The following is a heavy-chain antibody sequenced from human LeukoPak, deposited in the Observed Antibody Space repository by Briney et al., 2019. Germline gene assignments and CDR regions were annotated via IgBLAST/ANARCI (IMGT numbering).Heavy chain of an antibody. J-gene: IGHJ4*02. CDR1: GFTFSNYA. CDR2: TSGSGGTT. D-gene: IGHD6-13*01. CDR3: AKLTGIARFYKPFDY. V-gene: IGHV3-23*01. Sequence: PGGSLRLSCAASGFTFSNYAMSWVRQAPGKGLEWISVTSGSGGTTYYAGSVKGRFAVSRDNSKNTLYLQMNSLRAEDTAVYFCAKLTGIARFYKPFDYWGQGTLVTVSS.